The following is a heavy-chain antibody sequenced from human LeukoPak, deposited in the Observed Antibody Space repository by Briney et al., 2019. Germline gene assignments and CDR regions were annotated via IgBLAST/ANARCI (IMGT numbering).Heavy chain of an antibody. V-gene: IGHV3-74*01. D-gene: IGHD1-26*01. CDR1: GFTFSSYW. CDR3: ARAKYSGSYYFDY. Sequence: GGSLRLSCAASGFTFSSYWMHWVRQAPGKGLVWVSRINSDGSSTSYADSVKGRFTISRDNAKNSLYLQMNSLRAEDTAVYYCARAKYSGSYYFDYWGQGTLVTVSS. CDR2: INSDGSST. J-gene: IGHJ4*02.